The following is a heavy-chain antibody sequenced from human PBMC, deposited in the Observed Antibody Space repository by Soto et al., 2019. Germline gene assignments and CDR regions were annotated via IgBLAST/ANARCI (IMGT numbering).Heavy chain of an antibody. CDR2: INPSGGST. V-gene: IGHV1-46*01. D-gene: IGHD1-26*01. J-gene: IGHJ6*02. Sequence: SVKVSCKASRYTFTNFYIHWLRQAPGQGLEWMGIINPSGGSTTYPQKFQGRVTMTRDTSTSTVHMELITLRSEDTAVYYCARSQVGQPLDVWGPGTTVTVSS. CDR3: ARSQVGQPLDV. CDR1: RYTFTNFY.